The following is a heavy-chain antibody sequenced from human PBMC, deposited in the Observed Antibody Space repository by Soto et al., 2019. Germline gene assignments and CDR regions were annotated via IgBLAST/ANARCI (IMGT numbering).Heavy chain of an antibody. CDR3: AKNQERELPRVIDF. CDR2: MSGSSSTT. J-gene: IGHJ4*02. Sequence: GGSLRLSCATSGLTFSNYAMSWVRQAPGGGLEWVSSMSGSSSTTYYADSVRGRFTISRDRSKNTLYLQMSSLRAEDAALYYCAKNQERELPRVIDFWGQGTLVTVSS. D-gene: IGHD1-7*01. CDR1: GLTFSNYA. V-gene: IGHV3-23*01.